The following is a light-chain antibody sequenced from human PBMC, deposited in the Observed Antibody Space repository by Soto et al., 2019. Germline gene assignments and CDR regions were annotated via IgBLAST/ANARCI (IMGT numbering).Light chain of an antibody. V-gene: IGKV3D-11*01. CDR2: DAS. CDR1: QGVSSY. CDR3: QQRSNWLT. Sequence: EIVLTQSPSTLSLSPGERATLSCRASQGVSSYLAWYQQKPGQAPRLLIYDASNRATGIPARFSGSGPGTDFTLTISSLEPEDCEVYYCQQRSNWLTFGGGTKVEIK. J-gene: IGKJ4*01.